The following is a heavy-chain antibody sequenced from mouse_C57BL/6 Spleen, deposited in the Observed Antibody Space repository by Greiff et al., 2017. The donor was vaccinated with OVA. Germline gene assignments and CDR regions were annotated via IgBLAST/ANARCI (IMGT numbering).Heavy chain of an antibody. D-gene: IGHD1-1*01. Sequence: QVQLQQSGAELMKPGASVKLSCKATGYTFTGYWIEWVKQRPGHGLEWIGEILPGSGSTNYNEKFKGKATFTADTSSNTAYMQLSSLTTEDSAIYYCAREPLYYGSSCGYFDYWGQGTTLTVSS. CDR3: AREPLYYGSSCGYFDY. V-gene: IGHV1-9*01. CDR1: GYTFTGYW. CDR2: ILPGSGST. J-gene: IGHJ2*01.